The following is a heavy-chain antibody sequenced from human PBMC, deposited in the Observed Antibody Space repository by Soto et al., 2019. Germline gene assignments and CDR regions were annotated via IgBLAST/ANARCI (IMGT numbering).Heavy chain of an antibody. Sequence: EVQLLESGGGLVQPGGSLRLSCAASGFTFSSYAMSWVRQAPGKGLEWVSAISGSGGSTYYADSVKGRFTISRDNSKNTLYLQMNSLRAEDTAVYYCAKDRSSGSYYLASRWEIDYWGQGTLVTVSS. V-gene: IGHV3-23*01. CDR2: ISGSGGST. CDR1: GFTFSSYA. CDR3: AKDRSSGSYYLASRWEIDY. D-gene: IGHD1-26*01. J-gene: IGHJ4*02.